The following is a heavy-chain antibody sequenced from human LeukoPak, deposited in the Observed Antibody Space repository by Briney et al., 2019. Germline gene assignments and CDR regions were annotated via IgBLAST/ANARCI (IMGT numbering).Heavy chain of an antibody. CDR1: GGSINSYY. V-gene: IGHV4-4*07. CDR2: IYSSGST. CDR3: ARGGKATVVTM. J-gene: IGHJ4*02. Sequence: SETLSLTCTVSGGSINSYYWSWIRQPAGKGLEWIGRIYSSGSTNYNPSLKSRVSMSVDTSKSQFSLKLTSVTAADTAVYYCARGGKATVVTMWGQGILVTVSS. D-gene: IGHD4-23*01.